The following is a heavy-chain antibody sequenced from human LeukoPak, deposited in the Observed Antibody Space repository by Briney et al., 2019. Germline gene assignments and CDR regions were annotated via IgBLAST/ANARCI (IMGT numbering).Heavy chain of an antibody. J-gene: IGHJ4*02. CDR2: IHHSGTT. CDR3: ARGGYCSSTSCYTRPYDY. V-gene: IGHV4-59*12. CDR1: GGSISGYY. D-gene: IGHD2-2*02. Sequence: SETLSLTCTVSGGSISGYYWSWTRQPPGKELEWIGYIHHSGTTNYSPSLKSRVTISVDTSKNQFSLKLSSVTAADTAVYYCARGGYCSSTSCYTRPYDYWGQGTLVTVSS.